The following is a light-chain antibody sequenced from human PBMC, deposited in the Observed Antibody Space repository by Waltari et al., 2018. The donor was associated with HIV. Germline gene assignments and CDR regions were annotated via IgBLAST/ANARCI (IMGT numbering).Light chain of an antibody. CDR2: EVT. CDR1: SSDVGGYNY. Sequence: QSALTQPASVSGSLGQSITIPCTRPSSDVGGYNYVSWYQHHPGKAPKLMIYEVTNRPSGVSNRFSGSKSGNTASLTISGLQAEDESDYYCTSYTSSSTLVVFGGGTNLTVL. V-gene: IGLV2-14*01. CDR3: TSYTSSSTLVV. J-gene: IGLJ2*01.